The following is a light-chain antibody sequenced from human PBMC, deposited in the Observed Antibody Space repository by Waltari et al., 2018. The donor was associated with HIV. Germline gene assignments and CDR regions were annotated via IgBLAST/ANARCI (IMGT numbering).Light chain of an antibody. V-gene: IGLV2-8*01. CDR1: ISDVDGSAY. Sequence: QSALTQPPSASGSPGQSVTIACTGPISDVDGSAYVSWYQLLPGKAPKLMIYEFTRRPSGVPDRFSGSKSANTASLTVSGLQAEDEADYYCTSYTRSTNLLFGGGTKLTVL. CDR2: EFT. CDR3: TSYTRSTNLL. J-gene: IGLJ2*01.